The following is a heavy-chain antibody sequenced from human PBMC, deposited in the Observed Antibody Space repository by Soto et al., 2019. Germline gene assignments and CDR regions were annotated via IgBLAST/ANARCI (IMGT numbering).Heavy chain of an antibody. D-gene: IGHD1-26*01. CDR2: INHSGST. J-gene: IGHJ6*02. CDR1: GGSFSGYY. V-gene: IGHV4-34*01. Sequence: PSETLSLTCAVYGGSFSGYYWSWIRQPPGKGLEWIGEINHSGSTNYNPSLKSRVTISVDTSKNQFSLKLSSVTAADTAVYYCARGRRDVGATPYYYGMDVWGQGTTDTVSS. CDR3: ARGRRDVGATPYYYGMDV.